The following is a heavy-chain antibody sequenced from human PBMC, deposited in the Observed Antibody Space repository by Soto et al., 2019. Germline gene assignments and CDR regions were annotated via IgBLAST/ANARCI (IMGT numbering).Heavy chain of an antibody. CDR3: ARDLDGMDA. CDR1: GFNVSTNY. J-gene: IGHJ6*02. V-gene: IGHV3-53*01. Sequence: GGSLRLSCAAYGFNVSTNYMTWVRQAPGKGLEWVSVVYTGGSTYYAASVKGRFTISRDNFKNTVYLQMNSLRVEDTAMYYCARDLDGMDAWGQGTTVTVSS. CDR2: VYTGGST.